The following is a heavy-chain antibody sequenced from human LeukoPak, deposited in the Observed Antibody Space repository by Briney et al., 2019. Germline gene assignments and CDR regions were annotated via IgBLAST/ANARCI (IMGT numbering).Heavy chain of an antibody. D-gene: IGHD2-15*01. J-gene: IGHJ4*02. Sequence: GGSLRLSCAASEFTFSNYAVHWVRQAPGKGLQWVAVISYDGNTIHYADSVKGRFTISRDTSKNTLYLQMNSLRAEDTAVYYCAKDPRGYCSGGSCYVDYWGQGTLVTVSS. CDR1: EFTFSNYA. CDR2: ISYDGNTI. CDR3: AKDPRGYCSGGSCYVDY. V-gene: IGHV3-30-3*01.